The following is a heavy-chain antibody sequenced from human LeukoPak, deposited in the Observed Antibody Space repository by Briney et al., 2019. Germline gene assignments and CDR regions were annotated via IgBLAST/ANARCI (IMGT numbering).Heavy chain of an antibody. J-gene: IGHJ1*01. CDR3: ASWYTSVGFQH. CDR2: IHHSGRT. CDR1: NYSISSDYY. D-gene: IGHD2-2*02. V-gene: IGHV4-38-2*02. Sequence: SETLSLTCIVSNYSISSDYYWGWIRQPPGKGLEWIGSIHHSGRTYYNPSLKSRVTISLDTSKNQFSVKLSSVTAADTAVYYCASWYTSVGFQHWGQGTLVTVSS.